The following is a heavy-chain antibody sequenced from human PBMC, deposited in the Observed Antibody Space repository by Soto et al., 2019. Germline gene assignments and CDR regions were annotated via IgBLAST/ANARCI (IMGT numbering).Heavy chain of an antibody. CDR2: MYHSGST. CDR3: ARVPDY. V-gene: IGHV4-30-2*01. Sequence: QLQLQESGSGLVKPSQTLSLTCAVSGGSISRGGYSWSWIRQPPGKGLEWIGYMYHSGSTYYNPSHKSRVTISIDRSKNQFSLKLSSVTAADTAVYYCARVPDYWGQGILVTVSS. CDR1: GGSISRGGYS. D-gene: IGHD2-2*01. J-gene: IGHJ4*02.